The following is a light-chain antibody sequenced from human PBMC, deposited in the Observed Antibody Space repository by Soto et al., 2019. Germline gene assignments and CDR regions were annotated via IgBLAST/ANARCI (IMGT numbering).Light chain of an antibody. J-gene: IGLJ3*02. Sequence: QSALTQPPSVSGSPGQWITISCTGTSSNVGGYNYVSWYQQHPGKAPKLIIYDGSNRPSGVSTRFSGSKSGTTASLTISGLQAEDEADYSCSSYPSTMNWVFGAGTKLTVL. CDR3: SSYPSTMNWV. CDR2: DGS. V-gene: IGLV2-14*01. CDR1: SSNVGGYNY.